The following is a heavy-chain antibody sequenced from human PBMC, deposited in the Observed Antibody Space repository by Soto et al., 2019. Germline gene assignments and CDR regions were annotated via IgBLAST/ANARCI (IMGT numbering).Heavy chain of an antibody. J-gene: IGHJ5*02. CDR1: GYTFTSYG. CDR3: ARTTELCSGGSCYWFDP. V-gene: IGHV1-18*01. D-gene: IGHD2-15*01. CDR2: ISAYNGNT. Sequence: GASVKVSCKASGYTFTSYGIGWVRQAPGQGLEWMGWISAYNGNTNYAQKLQGRVTMTTDTSTSTAYMELRSLRSDDTAVYYCARTTELCSGGSCYWFDPWGQGTLVTVAS.